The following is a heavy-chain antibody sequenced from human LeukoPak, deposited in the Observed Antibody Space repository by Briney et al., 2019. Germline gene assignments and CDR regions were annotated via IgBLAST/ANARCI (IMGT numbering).Heavy chain of an antibody. J-gene: IGHJ5*02. Sequence: ASVKVSCKASGYTFTGYYMHWVRQAPGQGLEWMGWINPNSGGTNYAQKFQGRVTMTRDTSISTAYMELSRLRSDDTAVYYCARDRISIAVAHLGSRGGFDPWGQGTLVTVSS. CDR3: ARDRISIAVAHLGSRGGFDP. CDR1: GYTFTGYY. V-gene: IGHV1-2*02. D-gene: IGHD6-19*01. CDR2: INPNSGGT.